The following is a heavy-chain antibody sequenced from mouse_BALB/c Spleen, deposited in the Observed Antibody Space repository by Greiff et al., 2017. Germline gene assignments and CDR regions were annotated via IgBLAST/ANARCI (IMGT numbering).Heavy chain of an antibody. CDR2: IDPANGNT. CDR1: GFNIKDTY. V-gene: IGHV14-3*02. Sequence: EVQLQQSGAELVKPGASVKLSCTASGFNIKDTYMHWVKQRPEQGLEWIGRIDPANGNTKYDPKFQGKATITADTSSNTAYLQLSSLTSEDTAVYYCARLDFDYAMDYWGQGTSVTVSS. J-gene: IGHJ4*01. CDR3: ARLDFDYAMDY.